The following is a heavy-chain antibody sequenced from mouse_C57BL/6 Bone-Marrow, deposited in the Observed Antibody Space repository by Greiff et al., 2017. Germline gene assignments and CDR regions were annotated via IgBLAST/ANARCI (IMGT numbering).Heavy chain of an antibody. CDR3: ASSSWFAY. CDR2: IYPGDGDT. CDR1: GYAFSSYW. V-gene: IGHV1-80*01. J-gene: IGHJ3*01. Sequence: VQRVESGAELVKPGASVKISCKASGYAFSSYWMNWVKQRPGKGLEWIGQIYPGDGDTNYNGKFKGKATLTADKSSSTAYMQLSSLTSEDSAVYFCASSSWFAYWGQGTLVTVSA.